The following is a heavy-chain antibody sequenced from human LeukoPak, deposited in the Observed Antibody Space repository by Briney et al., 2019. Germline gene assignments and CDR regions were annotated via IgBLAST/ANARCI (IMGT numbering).Heavy chain of an antibody. D-gene: IGHD3-10*01. V-gene: IGHV3-7*01. CDR1: GFTFSSYW. J-gene: IGHJ6*02. Sequence: GGSLRLSCAASGFTFSSYWMSWVRQAPGKGLEWVANIKQDGSEKYYVDSVKGRFTISRDNAKNSLYLQMNSLRAEDTAVYYCARVGGPSTMVRGVIMGSDYYYYGMDVWGQGTTVTVSS. CDR2: IKQDGSEK. CDR3: ARVGGPSTMVRGVIMGSDYYYYGMDV.